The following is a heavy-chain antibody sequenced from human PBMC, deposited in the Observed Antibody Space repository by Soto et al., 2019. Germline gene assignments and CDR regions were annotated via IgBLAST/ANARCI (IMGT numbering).Heavy chain of an antibody. D-gene: IGHD1-26*01. CDR2: MYYSGIT. Sequence: SETLSLTCTVSGAPVSSETHFWTWIRQPPGKGLEWIGYMYYSGITNSNPALKSRVTLSVDRSRNQFSLSLNSVTAADTAVYYCAREDMSGTYYFDYWGPGTQVTVSS. J-gene: IGHJ4*02. CDR3: AREDMSGTYYFDY. V-gene: IGHV4-61*01. CDR1: GAPVSSETHF.